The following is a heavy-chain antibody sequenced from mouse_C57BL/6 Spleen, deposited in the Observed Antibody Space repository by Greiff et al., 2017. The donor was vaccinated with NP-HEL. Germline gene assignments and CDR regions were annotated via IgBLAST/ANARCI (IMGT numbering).Heavy chain of an antibody. CDR1: GYTFTNYW. Sequence: QVQLQQSGAELVRPGTSVKMSCKASGYTFTNYWIGWAKQRPGHGLEWIGDIYPGGGYTNYNEKFKGKATLTADKSSSTAYMQFSSLTSEDSAIYYCARSGFYSDYAMDYWGQGTSVAVSS. CDR2: IYPGGGYT. V-gene: IGHV1-63*01. CDR3: ARSGFYSDYAMDY. J-gene: IGHJ4*01. D-gene: IGHD2-12*01.